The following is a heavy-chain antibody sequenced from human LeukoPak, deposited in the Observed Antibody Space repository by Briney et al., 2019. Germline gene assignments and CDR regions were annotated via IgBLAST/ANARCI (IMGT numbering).Heavy chain of an antibody. CDR2: ISSSSSYI. V-gene: IGHV3-21*01. CDR3: ARGIRAAAGKAVDV. D-gene: IGHD6-13*01. J-gene: IGHJ6*04. Sequence: GGSLRLSCAASGFTFSSYSMNWVRQAPGKGLEWVSSISSSSSYIYYADSVKGRFTISRDNAKNSLYLQMNSLRAEDTAVYYCARGIRAAAGKAVDVWGKGTMVTVSS. CDR1: GFTFSSYS.